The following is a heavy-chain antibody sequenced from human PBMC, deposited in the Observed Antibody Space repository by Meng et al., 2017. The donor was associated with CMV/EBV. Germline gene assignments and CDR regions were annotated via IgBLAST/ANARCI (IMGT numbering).Heavy chain of an antibody. J-gene: IGHJ5*02. CDR2: INPNSGGT. V-gene: IGHV1-2*02. CDR3: ARDRSSSDSYNWFDP. CDR1: GYTFTGYY. Sequence: ASVKVSCKASGYTFTGYYMRWVRQAPGQGLEWMGWINPNSGGTNYAQKFQGRVTMTRDTSISTAYMELSRLRSDDTAVYYCARDRSSSDSYNWFDPWGQGTLVTVSS. D-gene: IGHD6-6*01.